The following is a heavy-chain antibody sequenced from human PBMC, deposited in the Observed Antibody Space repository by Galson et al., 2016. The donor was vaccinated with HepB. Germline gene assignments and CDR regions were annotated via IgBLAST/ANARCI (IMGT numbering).Heavy chain of an antibody. CDR1: GDSINTGNYY. CDR3: ARDLTGPAFDI. Sequence: TLSLTCTGSGDSINTGNYYWAWIRQPPGKGLEWIATIYYTGTTYYNPSLKSRLTISVDTSYNQFSLHLNSVTAADTAVYYCARDLTGPAFDIWSQGTMVTASS. V-gene: IGHV4-39*02. CDR2: IYYTGTT. J-gene: IGHJ3*02.